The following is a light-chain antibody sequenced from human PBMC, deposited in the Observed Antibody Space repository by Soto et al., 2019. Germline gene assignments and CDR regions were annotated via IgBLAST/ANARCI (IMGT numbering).Light chain of an antibody. J-gene: IGKJ5*01. CDR2: GAS. CDR1: QSISDT. Sequence: EIVMTQSPATLSVSPGGRATLSCRASQSISDTLAWYQQKPGQAPRLLIHGASTRATGFPGRFSGSGSGTDFTLTISRLEPEDFALYYCQHYVERSPITFGQGTRLEIK. V-gene: IGKV3-15*01. CDR3: QHYVERSPIT.